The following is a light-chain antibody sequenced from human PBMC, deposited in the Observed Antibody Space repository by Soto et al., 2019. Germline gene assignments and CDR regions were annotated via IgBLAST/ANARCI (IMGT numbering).Light chain of an antibody. CDR3: QQSYVVPWT. CDR1: QTMSSY. J-gene: IGKJ1*01. V-gene: IGKV1-39*01. Sequence: DIQMTQSPSSLSASVGDRVTITCRASQTMSSYLNWFQQKPGKAPKLLIFAASNLQTGVPSRFSGSGSGTDFPLTISSLQPEDYATYSCQQSYVVPWTFGQGTKVDIK. CDR2: AAS.